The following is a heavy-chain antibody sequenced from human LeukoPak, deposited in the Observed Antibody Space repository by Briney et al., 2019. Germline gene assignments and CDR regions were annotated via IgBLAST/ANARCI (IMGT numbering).Heavy chain of an antibody. V-gene: IGHV4-31*03. J-gene: IGHJ4*02. CDR2: IYYSGST. CDR3: ARDDCSGGSCYSDY. CDR1: GGSISSGGYY. D-gene: IGHD2-15*01. Sequence: SQTLSLTCTVSGGSISSGGYYWSWIRQHPGKGLEWTGYIYYSGSTYYNPSLKSRVTITVDTSKNQFSLKLSSVTAADTAVYYCARDDCSGGSCYSDYWGQGTLVTVSS.